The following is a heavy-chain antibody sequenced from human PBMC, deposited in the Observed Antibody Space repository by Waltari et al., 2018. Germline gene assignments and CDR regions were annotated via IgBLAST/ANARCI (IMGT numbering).Heavy chain of an antibody. CDR3: ARERRGYYIEY. V-gene: IGHV3-30-3*01. J-gene: IGHJ4*02. D-gene: IGHD3-3*01. CDR2: ISYDGSSK. Sequence: QVHLVESGVGVVQLGGALSRSCPASGFTLGDYAMHWVRQAPGKGLEWVALISYDGSSKYYADSVKGRFTISRDSSENTLYLQMNSLRAEDTAVYYCARERRGYYIEYWGQGTLVTVSS. CDR1: GFTLGDYA.